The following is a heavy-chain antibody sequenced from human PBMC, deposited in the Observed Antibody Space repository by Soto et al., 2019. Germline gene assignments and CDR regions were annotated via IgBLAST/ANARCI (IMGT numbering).Heavy chain of an antibody. CDR3: ARGVIYGEDFDY. Sequence: QVQLQESGPGLVKPSQTLSLTCTVSGGPISSGGYYWSWIRQHPGKGLEWIGYIYYSGSTYYNPSLKSRVTISVDTSKNQFSLKLSSVTAADTAVYYCARGVIYGEDFDYWGQGTLVTVSS. CDR1: GGPISSGGYY. D-gene: IGHD4-17*01. V-gene: IGHV4-31*03. J-gene: IGHJ4*02. CDR2: IYYSGST.